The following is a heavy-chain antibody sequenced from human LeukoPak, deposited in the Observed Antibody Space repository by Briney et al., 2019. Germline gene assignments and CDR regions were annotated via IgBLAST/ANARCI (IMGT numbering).Heavy chain of an antibody. V-gene: IGHV4-39*01. Sequence: PSETLSLTCTVSGGSISSTTYYWGWIRQPPGKGLEWIGSMHYSGSTYYNPSLNSQVTISLDTSKNLFSLRLSSVTAADTAVYYCTGDYGDYVIGHWGQGTLVTVSS. CDR1: GGSISSTTYY. D-gene: IGHD4-17*01. CDR3: TGDYGDYVIGH. J-gene: IGHJ4*02. CDR2: MHYSGST.